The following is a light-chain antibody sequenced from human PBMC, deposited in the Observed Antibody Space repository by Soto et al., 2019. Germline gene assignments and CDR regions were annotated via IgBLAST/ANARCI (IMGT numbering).Light chain of an antibody. CDR2: EAS. CDR1: HDIKNY. V-gene: IGKV1-33*01. J-gene: IGKJ4*01. CDR3: QQCDDFIT. Sequence: DIQMTQSPSSLSASLGDRVTITCQASHDIKNYLNWYQQKPGKAPKLLIYEASNLETGVPSRFSGSGSGRTFTFSTSSLQPEEIVTYYCQQCDDFITFGGGTRIE.